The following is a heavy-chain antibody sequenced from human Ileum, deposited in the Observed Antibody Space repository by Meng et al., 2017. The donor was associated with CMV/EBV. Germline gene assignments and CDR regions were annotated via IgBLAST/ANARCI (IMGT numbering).Heavy chain of an antibody. CDR1: GFTFSSYT. V-gene: IGHV3-30*04. CDR2: VSNDGSNK. J-gene: IGHJ2*01. Sequence: GFTFSSYTMHWVRQAPGKGLEWVAVVSNDGSNKYYADSVKGRFTISRDNSKNTLYLQMNSLRAEDTAVFYCARDSPITSGYYLFFDYWGRGTLVTVSS. D-gene: IGHD3-22*01. CDR3: ARDSPITSGYYLFFDY.